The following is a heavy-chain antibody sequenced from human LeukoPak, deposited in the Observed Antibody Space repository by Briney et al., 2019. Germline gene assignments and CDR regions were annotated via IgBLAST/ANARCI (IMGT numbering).Heavy chain of an antibody. CDR1: GGSISSSNW. CDR2: IYHSGSI. V-gene: IGHV4-4*02. Sequence: SETLSLTCAVSGGSISSSNWWSWVRQPPGKGLEWIGEIYHSGSINYKSSLKSRVTTSVDKSKNQFSLKLSSVTAADTAVYYCARLTSSWYQDWYFDLWGRGTLVTVSS. D-gene: IGHD6-13*01. J-gene: IGHJ2*01. CDR3: ARLTSSWYQDWYFDL.